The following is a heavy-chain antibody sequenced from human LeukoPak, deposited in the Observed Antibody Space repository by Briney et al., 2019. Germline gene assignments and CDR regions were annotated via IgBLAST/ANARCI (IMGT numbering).Heavy chain of an antibody. CDR3: ARFSVRTSEDY. V-gene: IGHV1-69*13. CDR2: IIPALGTP. D-gene: IGHD1-14*01. J-gene: IGHJ4*02. Sequence: ASVKVSCKASGDTFTNFAFSWVRQAPGQGVECTGGIIPALGTPHYEKKFQGSVSISADASTSTVYMEMSSLRSEDTAVYYCARFSVRTSEDYWGQGTLLTVTS. CDR1: GDTFTNFA.